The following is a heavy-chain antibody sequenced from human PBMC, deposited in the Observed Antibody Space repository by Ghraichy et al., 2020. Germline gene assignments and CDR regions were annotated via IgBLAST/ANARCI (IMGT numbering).Heavy chain of an antibody. J-gene: IGHJ4*02. V-gene: IGHV1-3*01. Sequence: ASVKVSCKASGYTFTSYAIHWVRQAPGQSLEWMGRINGGNGYTKYSEKFQGRVTITRDTSARIAYMELSSLRSEDTAVYYCARGWEHSGYDLDYWGQGTLVTVSS. CDR1: GYTFTSYA. CDR3: ARGWEHSGYDLDY. D-gene: IGHD5-12*01. CDR2: INGGNGYT.